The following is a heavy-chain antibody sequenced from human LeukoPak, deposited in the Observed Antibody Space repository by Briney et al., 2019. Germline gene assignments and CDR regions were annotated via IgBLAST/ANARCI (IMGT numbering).Heavy chain of an antibody. Sequence: GSLRLSCAASGFTFSSYNMNWVRQAPGKGLEWVSSISSSSSYIYYADSVKGRFTISRDNVKNSLYLQMNSLRAEDTAVYYCARDQTFYYDILTGYPPGYMDVWGKGTTVTVSS. CDR3: ARDQTFYYDILTGYPPGYMDV. V-gene: IGHV3-21*01. CDR1: GFTFSSYN. J-gene: IGHJ6*03. CDR2: ISSSSSYI. D-gene: IGHD3-9*01.